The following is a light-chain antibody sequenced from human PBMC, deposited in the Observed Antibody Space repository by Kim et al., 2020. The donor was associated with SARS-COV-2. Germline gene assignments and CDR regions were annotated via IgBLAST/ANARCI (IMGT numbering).Light chain of an antibody. J-gene: IGKJ2*03. CDR2: GGS. V-gene: IGKV3-20*01. Sequence: LSPGEGATLSCRASQTVGRNYLAWYQQKPGQPPRLLIYGGSSRATGIPDRFSGSGSGTDFSLTISRVEPEDFAVYFCQQYVRSPDSFGQGTKLEI. CDR1: QTVGRNY. CDR3: QQYVRSPDS.